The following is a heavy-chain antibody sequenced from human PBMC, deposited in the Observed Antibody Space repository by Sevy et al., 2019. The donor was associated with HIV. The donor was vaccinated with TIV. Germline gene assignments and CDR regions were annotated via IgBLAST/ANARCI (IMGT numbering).Heavy chain of an antibody. D-gene: IGHD6-13*01. Sequence: SETLSLTCTVSGGSISSYYWSWIRQPPGKGLEWIGYIYYSGSTTYNPSLKSRVTISVDTSKNQFSLKLSSVTAADTAVYYCARAGIAAAEGTSNVLNYYYYGMDVWGQGTTVTVSS. CDR2: IYYSGST. V-gene: IGHV4-59*13. J-gene: IGHJ6*02. CDR1: GGSISSYY. CDR3: ARAGIAAAEGTSNVLNYYYYGMDV.